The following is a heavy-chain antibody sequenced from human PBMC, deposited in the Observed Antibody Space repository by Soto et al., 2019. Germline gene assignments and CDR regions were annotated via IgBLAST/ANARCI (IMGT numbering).Heavy chain of an antibody. J-gene: IGHJ6*02. CDR3: ARGELELRALYGMDV. CDR1: VGSISSSY. D-gene: IGHD1-7*01. V-gene: IGHV4-59*01. Sequence: SETLSLTGSVSVGSISSSYWSWIRQPPGKGLEWIGYIYYSGSTNYNPSLKSRVTISVDTSKNQFSLKLSSVTAADTAVYYCARGELELRALYGMDVWGQGTTVTVSS. CDR2: IYYSGST.